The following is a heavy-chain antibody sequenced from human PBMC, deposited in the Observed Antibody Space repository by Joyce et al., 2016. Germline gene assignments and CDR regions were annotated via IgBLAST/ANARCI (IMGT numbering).Heavy chain of an antibody. Sequence: HAQLVQSGVEVKRPGASVRVSCKASGYSFADHYIYWVRQAPGQGLEGMGRINPKSGGTNYAPKFQGRVTMTRDRSVRVTYMELSGLSSDDTAIYYCTRERFVGRTFDIWGQGTRLTVSS. V-gene: IGHV1-2*06. D-gene: IGHD1-26*01. J-gene: IGHJ3*02. CDR2: INPKSGGT. CDR1: GYSFADHY. CDR3: TRERFVGRTFDI.